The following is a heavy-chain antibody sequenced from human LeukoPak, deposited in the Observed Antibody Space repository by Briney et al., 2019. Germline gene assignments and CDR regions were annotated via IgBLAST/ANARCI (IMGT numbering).Heavy chain of an antibody. Sequence: ASVKVSCKASGYTFTTYNIHWVRQAPGQGLEWMGIINPSGGSTSYAQKFQGRVTLTRDMSTRTVYMELSSLRSEDTAVYYCARGWNGLTYHSVDFDYWGQGTLVTVSS. J-gene: IGHJ4*02. D-gene: IGHD1-1*01. CDR1: GYTFTTYN. V-gene: IGHV1-46*01. CDR3: ARGWNGLTYHSVDFDY. CDR2: INPSGGST.